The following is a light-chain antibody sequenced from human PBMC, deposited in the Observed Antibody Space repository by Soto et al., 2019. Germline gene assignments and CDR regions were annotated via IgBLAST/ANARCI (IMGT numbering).Light chain of an antibody. CDR2: GAS. V-gene: IGKV3-15*01. CDR1: QSVNSK. Sequence: EIVLTQSPCTLSLSPGERVTLSCRASQSVNSKVAWYQQKPGQAPRLLIYGASTRATGIPARFSGSGSGTEFTLTISSLQSEDFAVYYCQQYNYWPPITFGQGTRLEIK. CDR3: QQYNYWPPIT. J-gene: IGKJ5*01.